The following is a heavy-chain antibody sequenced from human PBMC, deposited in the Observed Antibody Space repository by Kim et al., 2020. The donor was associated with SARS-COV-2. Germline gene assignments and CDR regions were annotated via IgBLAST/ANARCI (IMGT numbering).Heavy chain of an antibody. CDR3: ARDIWGGGATGGYYYCYG. J-gene: IGHJ6*01. Sequence: GGSLRLSCAASGFTVSSYWMSWVRQAPGKGLEWVANIKQDGSEKYYVDSVKGRFTISRDNAKNSLYLQMNSLRAEDTAVYYCARDIWGGGATGGYYYCYG. D-gene: IGHD3-16*01. CDR1: GFTVSSYW. CDR2: IKQDGSEK. V-gene: IGHV3-7*03.